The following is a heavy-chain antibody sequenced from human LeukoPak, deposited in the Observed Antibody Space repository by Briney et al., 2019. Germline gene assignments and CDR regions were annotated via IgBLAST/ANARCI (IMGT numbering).Heavy chain of an antibody. D-gene: IGHD3-22*01. CDR3: AKNSGYYHPYYIDH. V-gene: IGHV4-38-2*02. CDR1: GYSISSGYY. CDR2: IYHSRST. J-gene: IGHJ4*02. Sequence: SETLSLTCTISGYSISSGYYWDWIRQPPGKGLEWIGNIYHSRSTYYNPSLKSRVTISVDTSKNQFSLKLNSVTAADTAVYYCAKNSGYYHPYYIDHWGQGTLVTVSS.